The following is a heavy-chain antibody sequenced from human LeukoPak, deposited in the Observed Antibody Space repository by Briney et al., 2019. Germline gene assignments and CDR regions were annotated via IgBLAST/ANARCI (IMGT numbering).Heavy chain of an antibody. V-gene: IGHV4-39*01. CDR2: IYYSGST. J-gene: IGHJ6*03. CDR1: GGSISSSSYY. CDR3: ASHLFDSSGYYLGNYYYYYYMDV. Sequence: SETLSLTCTVSGGSISSSSYYWGWIRQPPGKGLEWIGSIYYSGSTYYNPSLKSRVTISVDTSKNQFSLKLSSVTAADTAVYYCASHLFDSSGYYLGNYYYYYYMDVWGKGTTVTVSS. D-gene: IGHD3-22*01.